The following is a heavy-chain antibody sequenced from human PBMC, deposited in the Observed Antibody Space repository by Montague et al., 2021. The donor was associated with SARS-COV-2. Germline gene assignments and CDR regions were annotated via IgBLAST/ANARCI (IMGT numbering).Heavy chain of an antibody. J-gene: IGHJ5*02. CDR2: IFYSGST. CDR1: GGSITSIRYY. Sequence: SETLSLTCTVSGGSITSIRYYWGWIRQPPGKGLEWIGNIFYSGSTFYNPSLKSRVTISVDTSKNQFSLKLSSVTAADTAVYYCARVGGTVISFLGDVYLRGGLNGFDAWGQGTLVTVSS. V-gene: IGHV4-39*07. CDR3: ARVGGTVISFLGDVYLRGGLNGFDA. D-gene: IGHD2-21*01.